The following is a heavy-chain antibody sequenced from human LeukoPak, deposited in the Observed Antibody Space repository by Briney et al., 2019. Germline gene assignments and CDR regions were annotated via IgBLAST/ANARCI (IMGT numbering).Heavy chain of an antibody. V-gene: IGHV1-18*01. Sequence: ASVKVSCKASGYTFTSYGISWVRQAPGQGLEGMGWISAYNGNTNYAQKLQGRVTMTTDTSTSTAYMELRSLRSDDTAVYYCARATRVVTAILNWFDPWGQGTLVTVSS. CDR2: ISAYNGNT. CDR3: ARATRVVTAILNWFDP. D-gene: IGHD2-21*02. CDR1: GYTFTSYG. J-gene: IGHJ5*02.